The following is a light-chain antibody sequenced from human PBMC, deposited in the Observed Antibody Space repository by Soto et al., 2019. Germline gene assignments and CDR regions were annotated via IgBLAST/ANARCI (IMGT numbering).Light chain of an antibody. CDR3: QQYDSSPRLT. V-gene: IGKV3-20*01. J-gene: IGKJ4*01. CDR2: GAS. CDR1: QTLSSSY. Sequence: EIVLTQSPGTLSLSPGDRATLSCRASQTLSSSYLAWYQQKLGQAPRLLIYGASSRATGIPDRFSGSVSGTAFIRTISRLEPEDFAVYYCQQYDSSPRLTFGGGTKVEIK.